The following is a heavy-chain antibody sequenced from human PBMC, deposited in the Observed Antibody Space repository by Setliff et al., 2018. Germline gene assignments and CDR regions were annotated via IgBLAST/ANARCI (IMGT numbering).Heavy chain of an antibody. D-gene: IGHD3-16*01. V-gene: IGHV1-8*02. J-gene: IGHJ4*02. CDR1: GYTFINYE. CDR2: MNPNNGNT. Sequence: GASVKVSCKASGYTFINYEINWVRQATGQGLEWMGGMNPNNGNTGYAQKFQSRLTISLDRSKNHFSLKLSSVTAADTAVYYCARLWGYDGFLSLDVWGQGTLVTVSS. CDR3: ARLWGYDGFLSLDV.